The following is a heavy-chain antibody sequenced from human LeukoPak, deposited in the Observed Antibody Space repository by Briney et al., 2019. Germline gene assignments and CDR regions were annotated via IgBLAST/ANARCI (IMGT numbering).Heavy chain of an antibody. CDR2: IWYDESKK. Sequence: GRSLRLSCVASGYTFSSYGMHWVRQAPGKGLQWEAVIWYDESKKYYTDSVKGRFTISRDVSKNTLYLQMNSLRAEDSAMYYCARDGGIGLDYWGQGTLVTVSS. D-gene: IGHD2-21*01. J-gene: IGHJ4*02. CDR1: GYTFSSYG. CDR3: ARDGGIGLDY. V-gene: IGHV3-33*01.